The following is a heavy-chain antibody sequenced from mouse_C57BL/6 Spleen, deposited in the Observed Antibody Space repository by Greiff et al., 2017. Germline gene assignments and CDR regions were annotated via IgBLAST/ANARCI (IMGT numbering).Heavy chain of an antibody. D-gene: IGHD1-1*01. CDR2: INPNNGGT. J-gene: IGHJ1*03. CDR1: GYTFTDYY. V-gene: IGHV1-26*01. CDR3: ARGAVGYFDV. Sequence: VQLQQSGPELVKPGASVKISCKASGYTFTDYYMNWVKQSHGKSLEWIGDINPNNGGTSYNQKFKGKATLTVDKSSSTAYMELRSLTSEDSAVYYCARGAVGYFDVWGTGTTVTVSS.